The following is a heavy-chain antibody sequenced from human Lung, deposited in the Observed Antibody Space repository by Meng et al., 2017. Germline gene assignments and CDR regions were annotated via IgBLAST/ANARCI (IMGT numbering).Heavy chain of an antibody. Sequence: LRLQASGPGLGKPSETLSPTCTVSGGSISSSSYYWGWIRQPPGKGLEWIGSIYYSGSTYYNPSLKSRVTISVDTSKNQFSLRVTSVTAADRAVYYCVRRTYSSGWYFDYWGQGTLVTVSS. J-gene: IGHJ4*02. CDR2: IYYSGST. V-gene: IGHV4-39*07. CDR3: VRRTYSSGWYFDY. D-gene: IGHD6-19*01. CDR1: GGSISSSSYY.